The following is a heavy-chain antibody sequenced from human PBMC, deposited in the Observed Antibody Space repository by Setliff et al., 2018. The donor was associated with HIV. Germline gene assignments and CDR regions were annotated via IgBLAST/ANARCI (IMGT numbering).Heavy chain of an antibody. CDR2: IYYSGTT. CDR3: AREKNDYNNYYFDY. D-gene: IGHD4-4*01. J-gene: IGHJ4*02. Sequence: PSETLSLTCTVSGGSISSGNYYWSWIRQPAGKGLEWIGYIYYSGTTNYNPSLKSRVTISVDTSKNQFSLKLSSVTAADTAVYYCAREKNDYNNYYFDYWGQGTLVTVS. CDR1: GGSISSGNYY. V-gene: IGHV4-61*10.